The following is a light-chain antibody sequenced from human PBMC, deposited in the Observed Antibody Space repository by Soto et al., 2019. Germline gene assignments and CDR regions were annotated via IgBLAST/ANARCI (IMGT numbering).Light chain of an antibody. CDR3: QQSYSTWGT. J-gene: IGKJ2*01. CDR1: QSVGAH. CDR2: GAS. V-gene: IGKV3-15*01. Sequence: EIVMTQSPATLSVSPGERATLSCRASQSVGAHLAWYQQKPGQTPRLLIYGASTRATGIPARFSGSGSGTEFILTISSLQSEDFATYYCQQSYSTWGTFGQGTKLEIK.